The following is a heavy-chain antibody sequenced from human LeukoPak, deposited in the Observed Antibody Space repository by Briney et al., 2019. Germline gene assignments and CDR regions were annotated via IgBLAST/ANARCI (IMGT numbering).Heavy chain of an antibody. V-gene: IGHV1-69*05. J-gene: IGHJ4*02. CDR1: GCTFISYA. D-gene: IGHD2-15*01. CDR3: ASPGYCSGGSCYRGGFDY. CDR2: IIPTFGTA. Sequence: ASVKVSCKASGCTFISYAISWVRQAPGQGLEWMGGIIPTFGTANYAQKFQGRVTITTDESTSTAYMELSSLRSEDTAVYYCASPGYCSGGSCYRGGFDYWGQGTLVTVSS.